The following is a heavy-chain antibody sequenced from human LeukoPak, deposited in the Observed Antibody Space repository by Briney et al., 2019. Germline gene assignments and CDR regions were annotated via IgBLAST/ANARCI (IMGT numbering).Heavy chain of an antibody. CDR2: ISYDGSNK. D-gene: IGHD2-2*01. Sequence: GGSLRLSCAASGFTFSSYAMHWVRQAPGKGLEWVAVISYDGSNKHYADSVKGRFTISRDNSKNTLYLQMNSLRAEDTAVYYCAREGKVPAAIEAFDIWGQGTMVTVSS. CDR1: GFTFSSYA. J-gene: IGHJ3*02. V-gene: IGHV3-30-3*01. CDR3: AREGKVPAAIEAFDI.